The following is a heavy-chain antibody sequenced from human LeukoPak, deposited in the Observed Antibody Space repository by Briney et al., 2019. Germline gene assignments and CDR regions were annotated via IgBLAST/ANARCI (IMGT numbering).Heavy chain of an antibody. CDR1: GFTFSNYN. CDR3: ARDSDYYYYAMDV. Sequence: PGGSLRLSCAASGFTFSNYNMNWVRQAPGKGLEWVSSIRSSSRYIYYADSVKGRFTISRDNAKNSLYLQMNSLRAEDTAAYYCARDSDYYYYAMDVWGQGTTVTVSS. J-gene: IGHJ6*02. CDR2: IRSSSRYI. V-gene: IGHV3-21*01.